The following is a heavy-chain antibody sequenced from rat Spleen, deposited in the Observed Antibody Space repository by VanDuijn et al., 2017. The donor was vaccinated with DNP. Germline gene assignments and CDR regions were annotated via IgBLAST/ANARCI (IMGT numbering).Heavy chain of an antibody. Sequence: EVQLVESGGGLVQPGRSLKLSCAASGFTFSDYNMAWVRQAPKKGLEWVATIIYDGTRTYYRDSVKGRFTISRDDAQSTLFLQMDSLRSEDTATYYCASGGSSYYFDYWGQGVMVTVSS. D-gene: IGHD4-3*01. J-gene: IGHJ2*01. V-gene: IGHV5S10*01. CDR3: ASGGSSYYFDY. CDR1: GFTFSDYN. CDR2: IIYDGTRT.